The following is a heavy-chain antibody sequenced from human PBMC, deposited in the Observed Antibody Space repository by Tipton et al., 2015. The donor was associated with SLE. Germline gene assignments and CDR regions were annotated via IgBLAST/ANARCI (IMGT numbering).Heavy chain of an antibody. CDR3: SRGGVRRIHNWFDP. V-gene: IGHV4-59*12. CDR1: ADSIRRSY. CDR2: IYHGGNT. Sequence: TLSLTCSVSADSIRRSYWSWIRQPPGKGLEWIGHIYHGGNTNYNPSLRSRLTMSVDMSKNQFSLKLYSVTAADTAVYYCSRGGVRRIHNWFDPWGQGILVTVSS. D-gene: IGHD3-10*01. J-gene: IGHJ5*02.